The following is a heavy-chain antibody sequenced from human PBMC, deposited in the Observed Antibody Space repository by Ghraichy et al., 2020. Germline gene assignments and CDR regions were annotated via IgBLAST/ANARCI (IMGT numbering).Heavy chain of an antibody. V-gene: IGHV4-39*01. CDR2: IYYSGST. CDR1: GGSISSSSYY. Sequence: SETLSLTCTVSGGSISSSSYYWGWIRQPPGKGLEWIGSIYYSGSTYYNPSLKSRVTISVDTSKNQFSLKLSSVTAADTAVYYCARRRHGRSGSYFYWGQGTLVTVSS. D-gene: IGHD1-26*01. J-gene: IGHJ4*02. CDR3: ARRRHGRSGSYFY.